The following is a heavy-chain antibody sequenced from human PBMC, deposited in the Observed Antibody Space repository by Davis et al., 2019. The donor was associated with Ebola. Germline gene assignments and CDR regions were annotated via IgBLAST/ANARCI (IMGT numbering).Heavy chain of an antibody. CDR3: ARGRTFGVVVIALHFDY. D-gene: IGHD2-21*01. J-gene: IGHJ4*02. CDR1: GGSISSSSDY. V-gene: IGHV4-39*07. CDR2: IYYSGST. Sequence: SETLSLTCTVSGGSISSSSDYWGWIRQPPGKGLEWIGSIYYSGSTYYNPSLKSRVTISVDTSKNQFSLKLSSVTAADTAVYYCARGRTFGVVVIALHFDYWGQGTLVTVSS.